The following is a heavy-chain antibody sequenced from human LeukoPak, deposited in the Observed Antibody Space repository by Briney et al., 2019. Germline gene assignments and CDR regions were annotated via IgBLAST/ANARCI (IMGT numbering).Heavy chain of an antibody. CDR3: AKDRPITMVRGIFDY. CDR1: GFTFSSYG. J-gene: IGHJ4*02. V-gene: IGHV3-30*02. D-gene: IGHD3-10*01. CDR2: IRYDGSNK. Sequence: PGGSLRLSCAASGFTFSSYGMHWVRQAPGKGLEWVAFIRYDGSNKYYADSVKGRFTISRDGSKNTLYLQMNSLRAEDTAVYYCAKDRPITMVRGIFDYWGQGTLVTVSS.